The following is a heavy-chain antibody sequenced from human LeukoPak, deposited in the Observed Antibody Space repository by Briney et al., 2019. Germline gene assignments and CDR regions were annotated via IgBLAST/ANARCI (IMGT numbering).Heavy chain of an antibody. CDR3: ARGKSYDL. D-gene: IGHD1-1*01. CDR1: GYIFTNYW. J-gene: IGHJ4*02. Sequence: GESLKISCKASGYIFTNYWIGWVRQMPGKGLDWMGIIWPSDSDTKYGPSFQGHVTISVDKSITTAYLQWSSLKASDTAMYYCARGKSYDLWGQGTLVTVSS. CDR2: IWPSDSDT. V-gene: IGHV5-51*01.